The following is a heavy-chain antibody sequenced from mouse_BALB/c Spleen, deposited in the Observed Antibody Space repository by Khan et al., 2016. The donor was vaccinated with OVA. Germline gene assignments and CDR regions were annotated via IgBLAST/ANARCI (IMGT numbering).Heavy chain of an antibody. CDR3: ARDDYCYDDPMDY. V-gene: IGHV3-2*02. CDR1: GYSITSDYA. J-gene: IGHJ4*01. CDR2: ISSSGST. Sequence: EVQLQESGPGLVKPSQSLSLTCTVTGYSITSDYAWNWIRQFPGNKLEWMGYISSSGSTKYNPALKSRISITRDTSKNQFFLQLNSVTTEDTATYYCARDDYCYDDPMDYWGQGTSVTVSA. D-gene: IGHD2-4*01.